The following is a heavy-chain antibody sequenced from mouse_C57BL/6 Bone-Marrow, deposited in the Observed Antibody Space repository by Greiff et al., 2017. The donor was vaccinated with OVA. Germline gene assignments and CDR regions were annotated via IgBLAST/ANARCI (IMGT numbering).Heavy chain of an antibody. D-gene: IGHD2-12*01. CDR1: GYTFTDYN. J-gene: IGHJ3*01. CDR2: INPNNGGT. Sequence: EVQLQQSGPELVKPGASVKIPCKASGYTFTDYNMDWVKQSHGKSLEWIGDINPNNGGTIYNQKFKGKATLTVDKSSSTAYMELRSLTSEDTAVYYCARLRRRAWFAYWGQGTLVTVSA. CDR3: ARLRRRAWFAY. V-gene: IGHV1-18*01.